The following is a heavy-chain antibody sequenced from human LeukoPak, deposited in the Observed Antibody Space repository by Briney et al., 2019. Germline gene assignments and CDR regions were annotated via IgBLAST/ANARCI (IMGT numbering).Heavy chain of an antibody. CDR1: GFTFSNYS. CDR3: AKLILISADD. CDR2: ISSSSSHT. D-gene: IGHD3-22*01. J-gene: IGHJ4*02. V-gene: IGHV3-21*01. Sequence: NAGGSLRLSCVGSGFTFSNYSMNWVRQAPGKGLEWVSSISSSSSHTYYADSVKGRFTISRDNAKNAVYLQMNSLTADDTAVYYCAKLILISADDWGQGTLVSVSS.